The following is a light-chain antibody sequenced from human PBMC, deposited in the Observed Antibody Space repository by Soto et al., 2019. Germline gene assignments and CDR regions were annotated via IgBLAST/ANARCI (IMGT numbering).Light chain of an antibody. CDR1: ESVSTN. CDR2: GAS. CDR3: QQFRNWPWT. J-gene: IGKJ1*01. V-gene: IGKV3-15*01. Sequence: EIEMTQSPATLSLAPGERVTLSCRASESVSTNLAWYQQKAGQAPRLLIYGASTRATGIPARFSGSGSGTEFTLTIASLQSEDFGVYYCQQFRNWPWTFGQGTKVDIK.